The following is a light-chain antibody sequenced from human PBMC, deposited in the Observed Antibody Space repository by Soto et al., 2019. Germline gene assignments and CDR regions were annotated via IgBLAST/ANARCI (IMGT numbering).Light chain of an antibody. CDR2: AAS. V-gene: IGKV1-27*01. Sequence: DIQMTQSPSSLSASVGDRVTITCRASHGISNYLAWYQQKPGKVPKLLIYAASTLQSGVPSRFSGSGSGTDFTLTISSLQPEDVATYYGQKYNSAPYTFGQGTKLEIK. CDR1: HGISNY. J-gene: IGKJ2*01. CDR3: QKYNSAPYT.